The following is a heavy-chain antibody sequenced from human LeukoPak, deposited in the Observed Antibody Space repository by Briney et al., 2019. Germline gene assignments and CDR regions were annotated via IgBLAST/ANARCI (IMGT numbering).Heavy chain of an antibody. CDR1: DGFISSSYY. Sequence: PSETLSLTCTVSDGFISSSYYWGWIRQPPGKGLEWIGSIFYSGTTHYNPSLQSRVTISVDTFKNQFFLNQTSVTAADTAVYYCARGKRLGGYYYDNWGQGTRVTVSS. CDR3: ARGKRLGGYYYDN. D-gene: IGHD3-22*01. V-gene: IGHV4-39*07. CDR2: IFYSGTT. J-gene: IGHJ4*02.